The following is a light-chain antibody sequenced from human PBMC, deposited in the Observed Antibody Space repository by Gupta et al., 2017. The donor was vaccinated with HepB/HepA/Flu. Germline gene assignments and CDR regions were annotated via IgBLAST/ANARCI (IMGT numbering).Light chain of an antibody. CDR1: QSVSSN. Sequence: EIVMTQSPATLSVSPGERGTLSCRASQSVSSNLAWYQQKPGQAPRLLIYGAPTRATGIPARFSGSGSGTEFTLTISSLQSEDFAVYYCQQYNNWPLLTFGGGTKVEIK. J-gene: IGKJ4*01. V-gene: IGKV3-15*01. CDR3: QQYNNWPLLT. CDR2: GAP.